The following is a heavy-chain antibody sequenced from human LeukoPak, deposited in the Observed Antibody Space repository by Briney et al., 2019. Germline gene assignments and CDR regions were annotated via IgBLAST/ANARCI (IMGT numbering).Heavy chain of an antibody. D-gene: IGHD3-9*01. CDR3: ARVEDYDILTGFDY. V-gene: IGHV3-30*04. J-gene: IGHJ4*02. Sequence: GGSLRLSRAASGFTFSSHALHWVRQAPGKGLEWVAVISSDGSYKYYADSVKGRFTISRDNAKNSLYLQMNSLRAEDTAVYYCARVEDYDILTGFDYWGQGTLVTVSS. CDR1: GFTFSSHA. CDR2: ISSDGSYK.